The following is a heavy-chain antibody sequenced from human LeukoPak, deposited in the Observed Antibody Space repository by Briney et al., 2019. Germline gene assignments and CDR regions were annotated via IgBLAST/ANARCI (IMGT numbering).Heavy chain of an antibody. D-gene: IGHD3-3*01. CDR2: LSGSGAGT. J-gene: IGHJ4*02. CDR3: AKAELGVDTFFDY. V-gene: IGHV3-23*01. CDR1: GFTFSDYA. Sequence: GGSLRLSCAASGFTFSDYALGWVRQAPGRGLGWVATLSGSGAGTYYSDSVQGRFTISRDNSKRTLFLQMNSLRAEDTAFYYCAKAELGVDTFFDYWGQGTLVTVSS.